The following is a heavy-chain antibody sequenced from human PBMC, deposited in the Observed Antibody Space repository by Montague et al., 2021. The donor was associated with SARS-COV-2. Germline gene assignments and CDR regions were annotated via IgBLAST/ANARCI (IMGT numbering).Heavy chain of an antibody. CDR2: IYESGTT. V-gene: IGHV4-39*07. CDR3: ARGKDEKRPMGLCSGYFDS. J-gene: IGHJ4*02. Sequence: SETLSLTCTVSGDSINSNDSYWSWLRQTPGKGLVWIGNIYESGTTSYNPSLGSRVTISVDTSNKQFSLTLISVTAADTAVYYCARGKDEKRPMGLCSGYFDSWGQGTLVTVSS. D-gene: IGHD4/OR15-4a*01. CDR1: GDSINSNDSY.